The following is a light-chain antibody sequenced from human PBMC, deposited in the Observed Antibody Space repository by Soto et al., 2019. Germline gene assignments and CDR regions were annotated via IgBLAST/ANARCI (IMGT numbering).Light chain of an antibody. CDR2: GAS. Sequence: EIAVTPSPGTLSSSTGERANLSCRASQSVSRIYLAWYQQKPGQAPRLLIYGASSRATGIPDRFSGSGSGSDFTLTITRLEPEDFVVYYCQQYGSSPLTFGGGTKVEIK. CDR1: QSVSRIY. J-gene: IGKJ4*01. V-gene: IGKV3-20*01. CDR3: QQYGSSPLT.